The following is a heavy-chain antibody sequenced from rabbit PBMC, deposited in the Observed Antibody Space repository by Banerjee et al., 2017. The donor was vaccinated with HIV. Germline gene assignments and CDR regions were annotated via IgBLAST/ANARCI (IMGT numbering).Heavy chain of an antibody. J-gene: IGHJ6*01. CDR2: ITYRGSA. CDR3: ARSNTYYGMDI. V-gene: IGHV1S36*01. Sequence: QEQLVESGGGLVQPGGSLKLSCKASGFDFSTYGVNWVRQAPGKGLEYIGYITYRGSAYYASWVNGRFTISRENTQNTLYLQLNSLTAADTATYFCARSNTYYGMDIWGPGTLVTV. CDR1: GFDFSTYG.